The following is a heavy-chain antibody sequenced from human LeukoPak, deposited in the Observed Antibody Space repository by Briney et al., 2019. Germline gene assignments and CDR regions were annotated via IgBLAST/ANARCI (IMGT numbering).Heavy chain of an antibody. CDR3: ARGVWVFVDSVYYYDSSGYPWYFDL. V-gene: IGHV4-34*01. J-gene: IGHJ2*01. CDR2: INHSGST. D-gene: IGHD3-22*01. CDR1: GGSFSGYY. Sequence: SETLSLTCAVYGGSFSGYYWSWIRQPPGKGLEWIGEINHSGSTNYNPSLKSRVTISVDTSKNQFSLKLSSVTAADTAVYYCARGVWVFVDSVYYYDSSGYPWYFDLWGRVALLSVSS.